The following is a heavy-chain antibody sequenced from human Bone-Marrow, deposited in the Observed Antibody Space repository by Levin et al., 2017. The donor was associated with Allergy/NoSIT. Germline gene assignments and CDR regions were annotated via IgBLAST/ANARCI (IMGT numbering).Heavy chain of an antibody. V-gene: IGHV1-2*06. D-gene: IGHD2-15*01. CDR3: ARERAECGGGICFTSDDALDL. J-gene: IGHJ3*01. CDR1: GYIFTGQY. Sequence: ASVKVSCQASGYIFTGQYLHWVRQAPGHGLEWMGRINPNSGETDYSQKFQGRVTLTRDTSITTADMELTRLTFDDTAVYYCARERAECGGGICFTSDDALDLWGQGTLVTVSS. CDR2: INPNSGET.